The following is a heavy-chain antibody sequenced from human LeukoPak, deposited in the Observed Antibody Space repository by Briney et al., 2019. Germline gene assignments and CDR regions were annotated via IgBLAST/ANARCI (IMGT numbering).Heavy chain of an antibody. D-gene: IGHD4-17*01. CDR3: GRATVTTRNSMDV. V-gene: IGHV3-23*01. Sequence: PGGSLRLSCAASGFTFSSYAMIWVRQAPGKGLEWVSGILGSGRNTYYAESVKGRFTISRDNSKSTLFLQMDSLRAEDTAVYYCGRATVTTRNSMDVWGQGTTVTVSS. CDR2: ILGSGRNT. J-gene: IGHJ6*02. CDR1: GFTFSSYA.